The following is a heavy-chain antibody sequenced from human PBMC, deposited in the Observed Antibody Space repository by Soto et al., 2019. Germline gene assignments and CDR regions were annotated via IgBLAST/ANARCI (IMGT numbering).Heavy chain of an antibody. CDR2: IYYSGGT. J-gene: IGHJ4*02. Sequence: PSETLSLTCTVSSGSINSGGYYWSWIRQHPGKGLEWIGYIYYSGGTYYNPSLKRRLTISIDTSKSQFSLKLNSVTAADTAVYYCATLPKGYFFDYWGQGALVTVSS. CDR3: ATLPKGYFFDY. V-gene: IGHV4-31*03. CDR1: SGSINSGGYY.